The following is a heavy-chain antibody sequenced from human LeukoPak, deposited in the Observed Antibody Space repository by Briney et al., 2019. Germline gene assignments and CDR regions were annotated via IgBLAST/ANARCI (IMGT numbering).Heavy chain of an antibody. J-gene: IGHJ4*02. Sequence: GRSQTLSCSLSGLPFSDALSWVRQLPGKGLEWVCFIGISAYGATTEYTAPVKDRVSISRDNSNSLVYLQMNTLKTEDTAVYYCATHRLESHDIQFDYWGQGAQVTVSS. CDR3: ATHRLESHDIQFDY. D-gene: IGHD1-1*01. V-gene: IGHV3-49*04. CDR1: GLPFSDA. CDR2: IGISAYGATT.